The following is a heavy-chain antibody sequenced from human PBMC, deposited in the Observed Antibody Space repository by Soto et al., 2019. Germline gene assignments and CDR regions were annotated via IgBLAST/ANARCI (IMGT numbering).Heavy chain of an antibody. CDR1: GYTFTSYY. CDR3: ARGPGGLRIFGVVIMDGWFDP. D-gene: IGHD3-3*01. J-gene: IGHJ5*02. V-gene: IGHV1-46*01. CDR2: INPSGGST. Sequence: QVQLVQSGAEVKKPGASVKVSCKASGYTFTSYYMHWVRQAPGQGLEWMGIINPSGGSTSYAQKFQGRVTMTRDTSTSTVYMELSSLRSEDTAVYYCARGPGGLRIFGVVIMDGWFDPWGQGTLVTVSS.